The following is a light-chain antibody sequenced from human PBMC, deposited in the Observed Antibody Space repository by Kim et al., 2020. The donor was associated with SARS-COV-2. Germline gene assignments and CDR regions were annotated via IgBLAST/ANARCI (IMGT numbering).Light chain of an antibody. CDR2: LGS. CDR3: MQVLQIPRN. Sequence: DIVMTQSPLSLPVTPGEPASISCRSSQSLLYSDGYTYLDWYLQKPGQSPQLLIYLGSNRASGVPDRFSGSGSGTDFTLKISRVAAEDVGVYYCMQVLQIPRNFGQGTKLEI. CDR1: QSLLYSDGYTY. V-gene: IGKV2-28*01. J-gene: IGKJ2*01.